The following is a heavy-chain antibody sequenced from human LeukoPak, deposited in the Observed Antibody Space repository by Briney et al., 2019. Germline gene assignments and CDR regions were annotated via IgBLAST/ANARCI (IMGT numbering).Heavy chain of an antibody. CDR2: ISTHNGYT. D-gene: IGHD6-19*01. J-gene: IGHJ4*02. CDR3: ARVGSGWSPELDY. V-gene: IGHV1-18*01. Sequence: ASVKVSCKASGGTFSSYAISWVRQAPGQGLEWLGWISTHNGYTNYAQKIQGRVTMTTDTSTSTAYMELRSLRPDDTAVYYCARVGSGWSPELDYWGQGTLVTVSS. CDR1: GGTFSSYA.